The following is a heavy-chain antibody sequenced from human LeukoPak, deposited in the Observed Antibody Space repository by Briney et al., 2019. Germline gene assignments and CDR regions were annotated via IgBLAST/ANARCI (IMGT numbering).Heavy chain of an antibody. CDR3: TRTYYDILTGYFSRSIIFDY. V-gene: IGHV3-49*04. Sequence: GGSLRLSCTASGFTFGDYAMSWVRQAPGKGPEWVGFIRSKAYGGTTEYAASVKGRFTISRDDSKSIAYLQMNSLKTEVTAVYYCTRTYYDILTGYFSRSIIFDYWGQGTLVTVSS. CDR2: IRSKAYGGTT. D-gene: IGHD3-9*01. J-gene: IGHJ4*02. CDR1: GFTFGDYA.